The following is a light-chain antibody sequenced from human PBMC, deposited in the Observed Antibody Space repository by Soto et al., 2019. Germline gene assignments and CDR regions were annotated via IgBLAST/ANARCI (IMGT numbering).Light chain of an antibody. CDR1: SSDIGAYDY. Sequence: QSALAQPPSASGSPGQSVTIPCTGTSSDIGAYDYVSWYQQHPDKAPKLIIYEVYKRPSGVPDRFSGSKSGNTASLTVSGLQADDEADFYCSSYAGGNNLIFGGGTKLTVL. CDR3: SSYAGGNNLI. V-gene: IGLV2-8*01. J-gene: IGLJ2*01. CDR2: EVY.